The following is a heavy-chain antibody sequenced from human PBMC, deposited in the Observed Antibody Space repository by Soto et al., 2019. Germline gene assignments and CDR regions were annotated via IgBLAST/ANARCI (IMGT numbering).Heavy chain of an antibody. Sequence: QVQLVESGGGLVKPGGSLRLSCAASGFTFSDYYMIWIRQAPGKGLEWVSYISSSGNSIYYADSVKGRFTISRDSAKNSLYLQMNSLRAEDTAVYYCARDYSDSSDFFGDYYGMDVWGQGTTVTVSS. D-gene: IGHD3-22*01. J-gene: IGHJ6*01. CDR3: ARDYSDSSDFFGDYYGMDV. CDR2: ISSSGNSI. V-gene: IGHV3-11*01. CDR1: GFTFSDYY.